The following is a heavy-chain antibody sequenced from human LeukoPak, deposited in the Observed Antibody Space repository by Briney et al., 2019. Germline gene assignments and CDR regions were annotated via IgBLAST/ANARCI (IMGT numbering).Heavy chain of an antibody. CDR1: GGTFSSYA. J-gene: IGHJ2*01. CDR2: IIPILGIA. D-gene: IGHD4-23*01. V-gene: IGHV1-69*04. CDR3: ASPDYGGNGLGNWYFDL. Sequence: GSSVKVSCKASGGTFSSYAISWVRQAPGQGLEWMGRIIPILGIANYAQRFQGRVTITADKSTSTAYMELSSLRSEDTAVYYCASPDYGGNGLGNWYFDLWGRGTLVTVSS.